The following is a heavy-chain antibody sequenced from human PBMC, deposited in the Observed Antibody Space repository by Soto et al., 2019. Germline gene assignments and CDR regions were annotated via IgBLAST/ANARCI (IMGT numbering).Heavy chain of an antibody. CDR2: INPSGDTT. D-gene: IGHD2-8*01. J-gene: IGHJ3*02. V-gene: IGHV1-46*01. CDR3: ATDPSNGRDDAFDI. Sequence: QVQLVQSGAEGKKPGASVKVSCKASGNTFTKYYMHWVRQAPGQGLEWMGIINPSGDTTIYAQKFQGRVTMXXXTXXSTVYMDLSSLRSEDTAVYYCATDPSNGRDDAFDIWGQGTMVTVSS. CDR1: GNTFTKYY.